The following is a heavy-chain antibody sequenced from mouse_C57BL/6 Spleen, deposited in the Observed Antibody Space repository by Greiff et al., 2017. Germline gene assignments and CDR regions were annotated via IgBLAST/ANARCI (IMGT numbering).Heavy chain of an antibody. D-gene: IGHD2-4*01. J-gene: IGHJ4*01. CDR1: GYTFTDYY. CDR3: ARGYDYDRYAMDY. V-gene: IGHV1-26*01. CDR2: INPNNGGT. Sequence: VQLQQSGPELVKPGASVKISCKASGYTFTDYYMNWVKQSHGKSLEWIGDINPNNGGTSYNQKFKGKATLTVDKSSSTAYMELRSLTSEDSAVYYWARGYDYDRYAMDYWGQGTSVTVSS.